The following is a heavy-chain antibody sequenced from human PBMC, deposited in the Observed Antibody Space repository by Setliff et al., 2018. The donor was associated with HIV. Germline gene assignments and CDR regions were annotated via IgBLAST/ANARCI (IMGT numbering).Heavy chain of an antibody. CDR3: AREDGITALFDY. CDR1: GGSISSYF. D-gene: IGHD5-18*01. V-gene: IGHV4-59*12. Sequence: SETLSLTCTVSGGSISSYFWSWIRQPPGKGLEWIGYIYYSGSTNYNPSLKSRVSISVDTSKSQLSLKLSAVTAADAAVYYCAREDGITALFDYWGQGTLVTVSS. CDR2: IYYSGST. J-gene: IGHJ4*02.